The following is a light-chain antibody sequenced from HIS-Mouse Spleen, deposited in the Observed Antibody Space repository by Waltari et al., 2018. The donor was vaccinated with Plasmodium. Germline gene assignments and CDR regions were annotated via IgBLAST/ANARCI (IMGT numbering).Light chain of an antibody. CDR2: AAS. J-gene: IGKJ4*01. Sequence: AIRMTTSPPSFSASTGERVTITCRASQGISSNLAWYQQKPGKAPKLLIYAASTLQSGVPSRFSGSGSGTDFTLTISCLQSEDFATYYCQQYYSYLLTFGGGTKVEIK. CDR1: QGISSN. V-gene: IGKV1-8*01. CDR3: QQYYSYLLT.